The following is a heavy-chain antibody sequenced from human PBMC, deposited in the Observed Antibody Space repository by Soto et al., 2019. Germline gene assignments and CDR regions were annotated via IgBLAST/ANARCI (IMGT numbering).Heavy chain of an antibody. D-gene: IGHD2-15*01. CDR2: ISYDGSNK. V-gene: IGHV3-30-3*01. CDR1: GFTFSSYA. CDR3: ARGGVATSPLFPSRRVPYCSGGSCLDY. Sequence: QVQLVESGGGVVQPGRSLRLSCAASGFTFSSYAMHWVRQAPGKGLEWVAVISYDGSNKYYADSVKGRFTISRDNSKNTLYLEMTSLRAEDTAVYYCARGGVATSPLFPSRRVPYCSGGSCLDYWGQGTLVTVSS. J-gene: IGHJ4*02.